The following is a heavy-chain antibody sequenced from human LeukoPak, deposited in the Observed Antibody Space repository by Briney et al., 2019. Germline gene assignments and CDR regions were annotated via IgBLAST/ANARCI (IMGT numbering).Heavy chain of an antibody. CDR2: IYYSGST. V-gene: IGHV4-39*07. D-gene: IGHD4-17*01. CDR3: AIIYGADY. J-gene: IGHJ4*02. CDR1: GGSISSSSYY. Sequence: SETLSLTCTVSGGSISSSSYYWGWIRQPPGKGLEWIGSIYYSGSTYYNPSLKSRVTISVDTSKNQFSLKLSSVTAADTAVYYCAIIYGADYWGQGTLVTVSS.